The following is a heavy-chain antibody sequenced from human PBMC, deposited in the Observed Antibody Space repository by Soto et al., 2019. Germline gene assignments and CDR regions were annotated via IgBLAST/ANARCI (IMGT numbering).Heavy chain of an antibody. V-gene: IGHV1-69*13. CDR3: ARDQHYYDSSGYVSFVSWFDP. CDR1: GYTFTSYY. D-gene: IGHD3-22*01. Sequence: SVKVSCKASGYTFTSYYMHWVRQAPGQGLEWMGGIIPIFGTANYAQKFQGRVTITADESTSTAYMELSSLRSEDTAVYYCARDQHYYDSSGYVSFVSWFDPWGQGTLVTVSS. CDR2: IIPIFGTA. J-gene: IGHJ5*02.